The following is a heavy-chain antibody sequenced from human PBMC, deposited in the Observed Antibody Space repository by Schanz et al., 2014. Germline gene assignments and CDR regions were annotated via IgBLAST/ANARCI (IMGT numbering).Heavy chain of an antibody. CDR2: IIPSPSIT. CDR1: GDTFRSYT. D-gene: IGHD3-16*01. Sequence: QVQLVQSGAEAKKPGSSVKVSCKAPGDTFRSYTINWVPHAPGQGLEWMGRIIPSPSITNYAHKFQGRVSMTIDPCTSTAYIELRSMRPDDTAVYYCARELGLYDGGWFDPWGQGTLVTVSS. J-gene: IGHJ5*02. V-gene: IGHV1-69*08. CDR3: ARELGLYDGGWFDP.